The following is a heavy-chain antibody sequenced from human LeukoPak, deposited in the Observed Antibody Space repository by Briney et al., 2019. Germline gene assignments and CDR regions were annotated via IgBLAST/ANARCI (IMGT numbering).Heavy chain of an antibody. CDR3: ATDTFGPNDC. CDR1: GFTFSRYW. Sequence: GGSLRLSCAASGFTFSRYWMHWVRQAPGKGLVWFSKIKIDGTTTNYAGSGKGRFNISGNNAKNTLYQQMDGLRAEDTAVYYCATDTFGPNDCWGQGTLVTVSS. J-gene: IGHJ4*02. D-gene: IGHD3-16*01. CDR2: IKIDGTTT. V-gene: IGHV3-74*01.